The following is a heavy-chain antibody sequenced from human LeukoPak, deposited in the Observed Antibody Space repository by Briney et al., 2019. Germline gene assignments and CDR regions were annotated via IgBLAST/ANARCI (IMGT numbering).Heavy chain of an antibody. D-gene: IGHD6-19*01. V-gene: IGHV5-51*01. J-gene: IGHJ4*02. Sequence: GGSLQISCKGSGSRFTSYWIGWVRPVPGKGLGWMGIIYPGDSDTRYSPSFQGQVTISADKSISTAYLQWSSLKASDTAMYYCAGVTGYSSGWQFDYWGQGTLVTVSS. CDR2: IYPGDSDT. CDR3: AGVTGYSSGWQFDY. CDR1: GSRFTSYW.